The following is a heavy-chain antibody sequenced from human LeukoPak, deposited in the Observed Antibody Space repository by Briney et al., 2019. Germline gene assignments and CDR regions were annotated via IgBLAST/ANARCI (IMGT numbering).Heavy chain of an antibody. CDR3: AKNVVGSYVY. CDR2: ISGSGGST. D-gene: IGHD2-15*01. CDR1: GFTFSSSA. Sequence: GGSLRLSCAASGFTFSSSAMTWVRQAPGKGLEWVSAISGSGGSTYYADSVRGRFTISRDNTKDTLYLQMNNLRAEDTAVYYCAKNVVGSYVYWGQGTQVTVSS. J-gene: IGHJ4*02. V-gene: IGHV3-23*01.